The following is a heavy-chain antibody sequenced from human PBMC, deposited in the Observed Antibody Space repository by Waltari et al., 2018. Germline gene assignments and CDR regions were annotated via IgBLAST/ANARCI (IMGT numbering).Heavy chain of an antibody. V-gene: IGHV3-7*01. Sequence: EVQLVESGGGLVQPGGSLRLSCASSGFRFSNNWMSWVRQAPGKGLEGVANMKEDGTQKYYVDSVRGRFTIARDKTKNTLYLQMNSLRVEDTAVYYCARDWNWGFDYWGQGTLVTVSS. D-gene: IGHD7-27*01. CDR2: MKEDGTQK. CDR1: GFRFSNNW. CDR3: ARDWNWGFDY. J-gene: IGHJ4*02.